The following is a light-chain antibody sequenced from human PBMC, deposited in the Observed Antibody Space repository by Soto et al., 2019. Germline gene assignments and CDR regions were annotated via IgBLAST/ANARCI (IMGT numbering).Light chain of an antibody. Sequence: EIELTQSPATLSLSPGERATLSCRASQSVSSSYLAWYQLKPGQAPRLLIYGASTRATGIPDRFSGSGSGTDFTLTISRLEPEDFAVYYCQQYGSSTETFGQGTKVDIK. CDR2: GAS. V-gene: IGKV3-20*01. J-gene: IGKJ1*01. CDR3: QQYGSSTET. CDR1: QSVSSSY.